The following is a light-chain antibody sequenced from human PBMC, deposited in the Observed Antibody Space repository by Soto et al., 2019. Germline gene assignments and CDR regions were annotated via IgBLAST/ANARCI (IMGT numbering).Light chain of an antibody. CDR1: QSVSSK. CDR3: QQYGSSPQT. CDR2: GAS. V-gene: IGKV3-15*01. J-gene: IGKJ1*01. Sequence: EIVMTQSPATLSVSPGERATLSCRASQSVSSKLAWYQQKPGQAPRVLIYGASTRATGIPARFSGSGSGTEFTLTISSLQSEDFAVYYCQQYGSSPQTFGQGTKVDIK.